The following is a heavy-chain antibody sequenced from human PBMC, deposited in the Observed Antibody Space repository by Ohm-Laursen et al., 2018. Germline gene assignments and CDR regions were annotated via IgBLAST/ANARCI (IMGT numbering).Heavy chain of an antibody. V-gene: IGHV3-7*03. CDR1: EVTFSSYW. J-gene: IGHJ4*02. D-gene: IGHD1-26*01. Sequence: GSLRLSCSASEVTFSSYWMSWVRQAPGKGLEWVANIKQDGSEKYYVDSVKGRFTISRDNAKNSLYLQMNSLRPEDTALYYCNFGTYYAHWGQGTLVTVSS. CDR3: NFGTYYAH. CDR2: IKQDGSEK.